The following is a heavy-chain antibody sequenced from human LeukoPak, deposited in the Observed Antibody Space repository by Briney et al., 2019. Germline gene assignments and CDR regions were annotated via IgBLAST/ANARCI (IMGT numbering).Heavy chain of an antibody. V-gene: IGHV4-61*02. J-gene: IGHJ4*02. CDR3: AREVHGDIDY. CDR1: GGSISSGSYY. D-gene: IGHD4-17*01. Sequence: SETLSLTCTDSGGSISSGSYYWSWIRQPAGKGLEWIGRIYTSGSTNYNPSLKSRVTISVDTSRNQFSLKLSSVTAADTAVYYCAREVHGDIDYWGQGTLVTVSS. CDR2: IYTSGST.